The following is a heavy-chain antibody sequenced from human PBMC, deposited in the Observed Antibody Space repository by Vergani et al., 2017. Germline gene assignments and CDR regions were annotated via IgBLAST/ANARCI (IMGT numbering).Heavy chain of an antibody. CDR1: GGTFSSYA. CDR2: IIPIFGTA. V-gene: IGHV1-69*01. J-gene: IGHJ6*03. Sequence: QVQLVQSGAEVKKPGSSVKVSCKASGGTFSSYAISWVRPAPGQGLEWMGGIIPIFGTANYAQKFQGRVTITADESTSTAYMELSSLRSEDTAVYYCARDRADYDILTGYLNYYYYYRDVWSKGTTVTVSS. D-gene: IGHD3-9*01. CDR3: ARDRADYDILTGYLNYYYYYRDV.